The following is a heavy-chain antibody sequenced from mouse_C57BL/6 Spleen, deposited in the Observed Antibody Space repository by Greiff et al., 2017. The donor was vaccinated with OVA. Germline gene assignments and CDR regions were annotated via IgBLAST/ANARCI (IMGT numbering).Heavy chain of an antibody. CDR3: TRGDYSKQYAMDY. D-gene: IGHD2-5*01. CDR2: IYPGNSDT. J-gene: IGHJ4*01. V-gene: IGHV1-5*01. CDR1: GYTFTSYW. Sequence: EVQLQQSGTVLARPGASVKMSCKTSGYTFTSYWMHWVKQRPGQGLEWIGAIYPGNSDTSYNQKFKGKAKLTAVTSASTAYMELSSLTNEDSAVYYCTRGDYSKQYAMDYWGQGTSVTVSS.